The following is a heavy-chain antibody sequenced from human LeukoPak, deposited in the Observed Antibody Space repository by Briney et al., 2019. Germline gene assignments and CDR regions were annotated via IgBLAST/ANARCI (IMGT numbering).Heavy chain of an antibody. CDR1: GFTFSSYA. D-gene: IGHD1-26*01. CDR2: ISYDGSNK. Sequence: GRSLRLSCAASGFTFSSYAMHWVRQAPGKGLEWVAVISYDGSNKYYADSVKGRFTISRDNSKNTLYLQMNSLRAEDTAVYYCAKDHSGSAYGMDVWGQGTTVTVSS. CDR3: AKDHSGSAYGMDV. J-gene: IGHJ6*02. V-gene: IGHV3-30-3*01.